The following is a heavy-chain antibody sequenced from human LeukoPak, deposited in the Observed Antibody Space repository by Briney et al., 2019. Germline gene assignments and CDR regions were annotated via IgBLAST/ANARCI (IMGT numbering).Heavy chain of an antibody. J-gene: IGHJ6*03. V-gene: IGHV4-39*01. Sequence: SETLSLTCTVSGDSISSGPYYWGWIRQPPGKGLEWIGNIYYGENTYYNPSLKSRVTISIDTSNNQFYLKLSSLTAADTAVYYCARVNLDWLLSRYYYYYMDVWGKGTTVTISS. CDR2: IYYGENT. CDR1: GDSISSGPYY. CDR3: ARVNLDWLLSRYYYYYMDV. D-gene: IGHD3-9*01.